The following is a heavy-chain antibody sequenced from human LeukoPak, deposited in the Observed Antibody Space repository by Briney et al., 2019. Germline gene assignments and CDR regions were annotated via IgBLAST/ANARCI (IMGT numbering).Heavy chain of an antibody. V-gene: IGHV3-33*06. CDR3: AKAGYSSNFGVNYYYMDF. J-gene: IGHJ6*03. D-gene: IGHD4-11*01. Sequence: QPGGTLRLSCAASGFTFSNYGMNWVRQAPGKGLERVALTWYDGSNKYYADSVKGRFTISRDNSKNTLYLQMNSLRAEDTAVYYCAKAGYSSNFGVNYYYMDFWGKGTTVIVSS. CDR1: GFTFSNYG. CDR2: TWYDGSNK.